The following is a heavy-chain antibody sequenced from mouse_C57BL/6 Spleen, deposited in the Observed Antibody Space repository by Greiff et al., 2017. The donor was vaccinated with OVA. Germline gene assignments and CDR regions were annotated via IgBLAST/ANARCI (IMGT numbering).Heavy chain of an antibody. D-gene: IGHD2-5*01. J-gene: IGHJ2*01. Sequence: EVKLVESGGGLVKPGGSLKLSCAASGFTFSSYAMSWVRQTPEKRLEWVATISDGGSYTYYPDNVKGRFTISRDKAKNNLYLQMSHLKSEDTAMYYCARGGSNYMYYFDYWGQGTTLTVSS. CDR3: ARGGSNYMYYFDY. V-gene: IGHV5-4*03. CDR1: GFTFSSYA. CDR2: ISDGGSYT.